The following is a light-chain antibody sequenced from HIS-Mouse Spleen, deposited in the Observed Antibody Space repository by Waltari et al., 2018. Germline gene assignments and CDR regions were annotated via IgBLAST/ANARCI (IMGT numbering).Light chain of an antibody. V-gene: IGKV1-9*01. Sequence: DIQLTQSPSFLSASVGDRVTITCRARQGISSYFAWYQQKPGKAPKLLIYAASTLQSGVPSRFSGSGSGTEFTHTISSVQPEDFATYYCQQLNSYPPTFGQGTKVEIK. CDR2: AAS. CDR1: QGISSY. J-gene: IGKJ1*01. CDR3: QQLNSYPPT.